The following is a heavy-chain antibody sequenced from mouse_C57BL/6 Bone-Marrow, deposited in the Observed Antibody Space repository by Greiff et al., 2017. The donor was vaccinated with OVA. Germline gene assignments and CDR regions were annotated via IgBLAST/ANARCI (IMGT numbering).Heavy chain of an antibody. D-gene: IGHD4-1*01. Sequence: QVQLQQPGAELVKPGASVKLSCKASGYTFTSYWMHWVKQRPGQGLEWIGMIHPNSGSTNYNEKFKSKATLTVDKSSSTAYMQLSSLTSEDSAVYYCAREREGNWDGFFDYWGQGTTLTVSS. V-gene: IGHV1-64*01. CDR1: GYTFTSYW. CDR3: AREREGNWDGFFDY. J-gene: IGHJ2*01. CDR2: IHPNSGST.